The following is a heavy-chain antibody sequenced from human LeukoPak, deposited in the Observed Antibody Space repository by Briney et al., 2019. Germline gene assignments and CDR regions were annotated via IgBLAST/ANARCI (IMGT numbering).Heavy chain of an antibody. D-gene: IGHD3-22*01. CDR1: GYTFTGYY. CDR3: ARDIKYYYDSSGFDY. Sequence: ASVKVSCKASGYTFTGYYMHRVRQAPGQGLEWMGWINPNSGGTNYAQKFQGRVTMTRDTSISTAYMELSRLRSDDTAVYYCARDIKYYYDSSGFDYWGQGTLVTVSS. J-gene: IGHJ4*02. V-gene: IGHV1-2*02. CDR2: INPNSGGT.